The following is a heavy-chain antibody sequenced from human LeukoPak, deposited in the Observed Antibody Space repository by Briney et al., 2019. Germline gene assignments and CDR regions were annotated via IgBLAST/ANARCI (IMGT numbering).Heavy chain of an antibody. CDR2: ISADNGNT. CDR1: GYTFTSYG. D-gene: IGHD5-18*01. V-gene: IGHV1-18*01. CDR3: VRDLTWRLWFYD. Sequence: ASVKVSCKASGYTFTSYGISWVRQAPGQGLEWMGWISADNGNTNYAQKFQGRVTMTTDTSTSTAYMELRSLRSDDTAVYYCVRDLTWRLWFYDWGQGTLVTVSS. J-gene: IGHJ4*02.